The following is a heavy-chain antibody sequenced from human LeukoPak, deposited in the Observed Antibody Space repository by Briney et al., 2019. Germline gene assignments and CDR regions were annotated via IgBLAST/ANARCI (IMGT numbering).Heavy chain of an antibody. Sequence: GRSLRLSCAASGFTFSTYGMHWVRQAPGKGLEWVANIRQDGLDKSYVDSVKGRFTVSRDDGKNSLYLQMDSLGADDTAVYYCARWGYSSGWYWIDYWGQGTLVIVSS. D-gene: IGHD6-19*01. V-gene: IGHV3-7*05. CDR3: ARWGYSSGWYWIDY. J-gene: IGHJ4*02. CDR1: GFTFSTYG. CDR2: IRQDGLDK.